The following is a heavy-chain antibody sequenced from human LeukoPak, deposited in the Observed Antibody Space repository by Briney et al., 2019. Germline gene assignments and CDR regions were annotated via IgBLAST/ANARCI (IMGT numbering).Heavy chain of an antibody. J-gene: IGHJ5*02. D-gene: IGHD5-12*01. V-gene: IGHV3-9*01. CDR1: GFTFDDYA. CDR2: ISWNSGSI. Sequence: GRSLRLSCAASGFTFDDYAMHWVRQAPGKGLEWVSGISWNSGSIGYADSVKGRFTISRDNAKTSLYLQMNSLRAEDTALYYCAKALVATITWSWFDPWGQGTLVTVSS. CDR3: AKALVATITWSWFDP.